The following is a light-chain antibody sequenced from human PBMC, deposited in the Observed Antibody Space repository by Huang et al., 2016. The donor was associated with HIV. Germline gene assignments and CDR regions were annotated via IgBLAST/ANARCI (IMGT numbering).Light chain of an antibody. CDR2: DAG. V-gene: IGKV3-15*01. CDR1: HGVGTN. CDR3: QQYNNWPPA. J-gene: IGKJ2*01. Sequence: EIVMTQSPAILSVSPGESATLSCRASHGVGTNLAWYQQRVGQAPSLLISDAGTRASGIPARFSGSGSGTDFTITIRSLQSEDFAVYYCQQYNNWPPAFGQGTKLEIK.